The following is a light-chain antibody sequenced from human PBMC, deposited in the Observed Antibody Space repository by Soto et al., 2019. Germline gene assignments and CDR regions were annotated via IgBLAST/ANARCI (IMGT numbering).Light chain of an antibody. J-gene: IGKJ1*01. V-gene: IGKV1-39*01. CDR1: QSISSY. CDR3: QQSYSALWT. Sequence: DIQMTQSPSSLSESVGDRVTITCRASQSISSYLNWYQQKPGKAPKLLIYAASSLQSGVPSRFSGSGSETDFTLAISSLQPEDFATYYCQQSYSALWTFGQGTKVEIK. CDR2: AAS.